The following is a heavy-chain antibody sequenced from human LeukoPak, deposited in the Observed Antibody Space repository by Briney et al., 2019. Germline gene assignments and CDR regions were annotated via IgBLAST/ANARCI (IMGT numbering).Heavy chain of an antibody. CDR2: ISSSSSYI. Sequence: GGSLRLSCAASGFTFSSYSMNWVRQAPGKGLEWVSSISSSSSYIYYADSVKGRFTISRDNAKNSLYLQMNSLRAEDTAVYYRARVGYSGYDYLCYWGQGTLVTVSS. J-gene: IGHJ4*02. D-gene: IGHD5-12*01. CDR1: GFTFSSYS. CDR3: ARVGYSGYDYLCY. V-gene: IGHV3-21*01.